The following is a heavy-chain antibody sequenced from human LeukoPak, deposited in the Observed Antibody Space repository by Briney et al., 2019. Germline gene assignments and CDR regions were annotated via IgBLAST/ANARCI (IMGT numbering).Heavy chain of an antibody. CDR3: VRGLEYCSSTSCYNWGYYYYYMDV. V-gene: IGHV3-7*01. Sequence: GGSLRLSCAASGFTFSSYWMSWVRQAPGKGLEWVGNIKQDGTEKYYVDSVKGRFTISRDNAKNSLYLQMNSLRAEDTAVYYCVRGLEYCSSTSCYNWGYYYYYMDVWGKGTTVTVSS. D-gene: IGHD2-2*02. CDR1: GFTFSSYW. CDR2: IKQDGTEK. J-gene: IGHJ6*03.